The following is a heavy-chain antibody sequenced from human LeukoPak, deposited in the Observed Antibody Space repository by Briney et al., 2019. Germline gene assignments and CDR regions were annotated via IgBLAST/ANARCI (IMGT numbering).Heavy chain of an antibody. V-gene: IGHV4-59*06. D-gene: IGHD2-15*01. CDR3: ARGGRYCSGGSCYPGSNHFDY. J-gene: IGHJ4*02. CDR1: GGSISSYY. Sequence: SETLSLTCTVSGGSISSYYWSWIRQHPGKGLEWIGYIYYSGSTYYNPSLKSRVTISVDTSKNQFSLKLSSVTAADTAVYYCARGGRYCSGGSCYPGSNHFDYWGQGTLVTVSS. CDR2: IYYSGST.